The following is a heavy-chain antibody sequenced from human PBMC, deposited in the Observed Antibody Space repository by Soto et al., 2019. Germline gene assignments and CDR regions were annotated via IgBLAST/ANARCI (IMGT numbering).Heavy chain of an antibody. CDR3: ARGGTYSSGWYNDY. D-gene: IGHD6-19*01. Sequence: GASVKVSCKASGYTFTGYYMHWVRQAPGQGLEWMGWTNPNSGGTNYAQKFQGWVTMTRDTSISTAYMELSRLRSDDTAVYYRARGGTYSSGWYNDYWGQGTLVTVSS. CDR2: TNPNSGGT. J-gene: IGHJ4*02. CDR1: GYTFTGYY. V-gene: IGHV1-2*04.